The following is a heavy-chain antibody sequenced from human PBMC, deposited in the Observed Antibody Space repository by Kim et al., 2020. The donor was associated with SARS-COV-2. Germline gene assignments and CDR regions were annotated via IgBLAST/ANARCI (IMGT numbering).Heavy chain of an antibody. CDR2: T. D-gene: IGHD4-17*01. V-gene: IGHV4-59*01. J-gene: IGHJ4*02. CDR3: ARSTTVVTYDY. Sequence: TNYNPSLKSRVTISVDTSKNQFSLKLSSVTAADTAVYYCARSTTVVTYDYWGQGTLVTVSS.